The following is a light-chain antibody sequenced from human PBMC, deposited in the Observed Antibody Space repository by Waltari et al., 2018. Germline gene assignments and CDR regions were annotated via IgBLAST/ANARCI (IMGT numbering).Light chain of an antibody. V-gene: IGKV1-5*03. CDR3: QQYSTYSRT. CDR1: HIIFIF. J-gene: IGKJ1*01. Sequence: ASVGDRVTITFLSIHIIFIFFSFYHHIPGISPKLLIYNSSILENGVSPRFGGSGSGTEFTLTISSLQPADFATYYCQQYSTYSRTFGQGTKVDVK. CDR2: NSS.